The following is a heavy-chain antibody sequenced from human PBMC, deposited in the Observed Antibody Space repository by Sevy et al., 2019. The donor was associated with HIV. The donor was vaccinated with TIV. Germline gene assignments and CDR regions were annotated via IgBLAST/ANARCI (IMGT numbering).Heavy chain of an antibody. CDR1: GFTFSNAW. Sequence: GGSLRLSCAASGFTFSNAWMNWVRQAPGKGLEWVGRIKSKTDGGTTDYAAPVKGRFTISRDDSKNTLYLQMNSLKTEDTAVYYRTTDGGGSNYGYSFDYWGQGTLVTVSS. D-gene: IGHD5-18*01. CDR2: IKSKTDGGTT. CDR3: TTDGGGSNYGYSFDY. J-gene: IGHJ4*02. V-gene: IGHV3-15*07.